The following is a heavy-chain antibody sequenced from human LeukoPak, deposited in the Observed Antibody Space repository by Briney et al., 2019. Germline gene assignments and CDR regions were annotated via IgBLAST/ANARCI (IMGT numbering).Heavy chain of an antibody. J-gene: IGHJ4*02. CDR3: AKGRITMVRGVIFFDY. CDR2: ISSSSSYI. V-gene: IGHV3-21*04. CDR1: GFTFSSYS. D-gene: IGHD3-10*01. Sequence: PGGSLRLSCAASGFTFSSYSMNWVRQAPGKGLEWVSSISSSSSYIYYADSVKGRFTISRDNSKNTLYLQMNSLRAEDTAVYYCAKGRITMVRGVIFFDYWGQGTLVTVSS.